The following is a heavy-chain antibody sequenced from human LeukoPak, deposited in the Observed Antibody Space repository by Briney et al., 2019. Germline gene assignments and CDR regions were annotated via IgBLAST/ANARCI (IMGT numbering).Heavy chain of an antibody. Sequence: GGSLRLSCAASGFTFSSYAMSWVRQAPGKGLEWVSAISGSGGSTYYADSVKGRFTISRDNSKNTLYLQMNSLRAEDTAVYYCAKGGAIAAPAHGVDVPDYWGQGTLVTVSS. CDR2: ISGSGGST. CDR1: GFTFSSYA. D-gene: IGHD6-13*01. CDR3: AKGGAIAAPAHGVDVPDY. J-gene: IGHJ4*02. V-gene: IGHV3-23*01.